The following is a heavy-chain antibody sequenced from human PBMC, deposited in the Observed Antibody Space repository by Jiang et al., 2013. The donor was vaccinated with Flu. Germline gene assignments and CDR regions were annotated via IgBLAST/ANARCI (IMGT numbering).Heavy chain of an antibody. D-gene: IGHD3-10*01. CDR3: ARDTGDITMVRGVNLHNYYYYYGMDV. Sequence: AISGDSVSSNSAAWNWIRQSPSRGLEWLGRTYYRSKWYNDYAVSVKSRITINPDTSKNQFSLQLNSVTPEDTAVYYCARDTGDITMVRGVNLHNYYYYYGMDVWGQGTTVTVSS. J-gene: IGHJ6*02. CDR1: GDSVSSNSAA. V-gene: IGHV6-1*01. CDR2: TYYRSKWYN.